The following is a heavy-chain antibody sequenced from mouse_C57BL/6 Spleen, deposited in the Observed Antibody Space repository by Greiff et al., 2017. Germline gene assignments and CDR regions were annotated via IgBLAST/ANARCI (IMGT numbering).Heavy chain of an antibody. CDR3: ARQDVGYYGAY. V-gene: IGHV5-6*01. CDR1: GFTFSSYG. CDR2: ISSGGSYT. J-gene: IGHJ3*01. D-gene: IGHD2-3*01. Sequence: EVKLVESGGDLVKPGGSLKLSCAASGFTFSSYGMSWVRQTPDKRLEWVATISSGGSYTYYPDSVKGRFTISRDNAKNTLYLQMSSLKSEDTAMYYCARQDVGYYGAYWGQGALVTVSA.